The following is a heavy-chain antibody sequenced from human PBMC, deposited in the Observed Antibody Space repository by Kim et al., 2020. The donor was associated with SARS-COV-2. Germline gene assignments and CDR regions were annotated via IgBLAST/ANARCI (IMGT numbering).Heavy chain of an antibody. V-gene: IGHV3-48*03. Sequence: GGSLRLSCAASGFTFSSYEMNWVRQAPGKGLEWVSYISSSGSTIYYADSVKGRFTISRDNAKNSLYLQMNSLRAEDTAVYYCARSRGIVAPYYYYGMDVWGQGTTVTVSS. CDR2: ISSSGSTI. CDR1: GFTFSSYE. D-gene: IGHD3-22*01. CDR3: ARSRGIVAPYYYYGMDV. J-gene: IGHJ6*02.